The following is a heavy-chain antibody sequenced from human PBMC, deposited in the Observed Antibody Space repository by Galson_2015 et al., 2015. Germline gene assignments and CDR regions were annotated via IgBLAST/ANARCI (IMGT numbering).Heavy chain of an antibody. D-gene: IGHD4-11*01. J-gene: IGHJ4*02. CDR2: IWYDGSNR. V-gene: IGHV3-33*01. Sequence: SLRLSCAASGFSIRKYGMHWVRQAPGKGPEWVAVIWYDGSNRHYADAVKGRFTISRDNFKNTVNLQMNSLRAEDTAPYSCVGVKRGAYNFDYWGQGTLVIVSS. CDR1: GFSIRKYG. CDR3: VGVKRGAYNFDY.